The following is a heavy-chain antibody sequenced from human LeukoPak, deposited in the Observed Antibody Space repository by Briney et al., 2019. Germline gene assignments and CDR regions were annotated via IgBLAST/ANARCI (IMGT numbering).Heavy chain of an antibody. Sequence: ASVKVSCKASGYTFTNYDINWVRQATGQGLEWLAWVNPNSGNTGYAQKFQGRVTITRNTSISTAYMELSSLRSEDTAVYYCARTSGSRGYYFDYWGQGTLVTVSS. CDR3: ARTSGSRGYYFDY. D-gene: IGHD1-26*01. V-gene: IGHV1-8*03. CDR1: GYTFTNYD. CDR2: VNPNSGNT. J-gene: IGHJ4*02.